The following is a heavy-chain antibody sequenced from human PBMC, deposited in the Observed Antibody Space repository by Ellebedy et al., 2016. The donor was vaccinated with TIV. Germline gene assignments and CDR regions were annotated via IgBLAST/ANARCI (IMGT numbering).Heavy chain of an antibody. CDR1: GFTFSDRY. V-gene: IGHV3-11*01. D-gene: IGHD2-15*01. J-gene: IGHJ6*02. CDR3: ARDRRSDSWLGLDV. Sequence: GGSLRLSXAASGFTFSDRYMSWIRQTPGKGLEWIAYISSGSGTTIYYTDSVKGRFTISRDNAENSLHLQMNSLRAEDTAVYYCARDRRSDSWLGLDVWGQGTAVTVSS. CDR2: ISSGSGTTI.